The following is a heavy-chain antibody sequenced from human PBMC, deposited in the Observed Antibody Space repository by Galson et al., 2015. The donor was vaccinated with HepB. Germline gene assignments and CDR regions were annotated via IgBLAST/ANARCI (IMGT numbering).Heavy chain of an antibody. V-gene: IGHV3-23*01. CDR2: ISGPGGTT. D-gene: IGHD6-19*01. CDR1: GFTFGSHA. CDR3: AKDLGITVAGDFDY. Sequence: SLRLSCAASGFTFGSHAMGWVRQGPGKGLEWVSAISGPGGTTYFADSVKGRFSISRDNSKNTLFLQMNSLRVEDTAIYYCAKDLGITVAGDFDYWGQGTLVTVSS. J-gene: IGHJ4*02.